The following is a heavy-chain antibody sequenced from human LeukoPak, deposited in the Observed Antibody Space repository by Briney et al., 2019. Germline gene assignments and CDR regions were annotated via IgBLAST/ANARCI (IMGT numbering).Heavy chain of an antibody. CDR1: GGSVTSDY. CDR2: ISYSGST. V-gene: IGHV4-59*02. D-gene: IGHD1-26*01. J-gene: IGHJ4*02. Sequence: SEALSLTCTVSGGSVTSDYWTWIRKPPGKGLEWIGYISYSGSTNYNPTLKSRVTMSVDTSKNQFSLKLTSVTAADTAVYFCARGGSYWSIWGQGTLVTVSS. CDR3: ARGGSYWSI.